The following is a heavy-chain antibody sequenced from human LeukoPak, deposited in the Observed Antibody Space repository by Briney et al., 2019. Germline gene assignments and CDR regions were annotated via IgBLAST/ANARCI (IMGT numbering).Heavy chain of an antibody. Sequence: GTLSLTCAVSGGSISSSNWWSWVRQAPGKGLEWVSVIYSGGSTYYADSVKGRFTISRDNSKNTLYLQMNSLRAEDTAVYYCARTYGVGSYWYYFDWWGEGTLV. D-gene: IGHD3-10*01. CDR2: IYSGGST. V-gene: IGHV3-53*01. CDR1: GGSISSSNW. CDR3: ARTYGVGSYWYYFDW. J-gene: IGHJ4*02.